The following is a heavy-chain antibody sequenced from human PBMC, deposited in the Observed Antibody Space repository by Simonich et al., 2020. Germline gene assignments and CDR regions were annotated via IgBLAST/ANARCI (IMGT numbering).Heavy chain of an antibody. Sequence: QVQLQESGPGLVKPSETLSLTCAVSGYSISRGYYCGGTRQPPGKGLEWIGSIYHSGSTHYNPALKSRVTISVDTSKNQFSLKLSSVTAADTAVYYCARVGYSNYYYYGMDVWGQGTTVTVSS. J-gene: IGHJ6*02. V-gene: IGHV4-38-2*01. CDR3: ARVGYSNYYYYGMDV. CDR2: IYHSGST. CDR1: GYSISRGYY. D-gene: IGHD6-13*01.